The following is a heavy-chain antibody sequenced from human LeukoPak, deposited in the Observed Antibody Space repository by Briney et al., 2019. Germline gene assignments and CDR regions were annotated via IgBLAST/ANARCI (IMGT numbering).Heavy chain of an antibody. V-gene: IGHV3-21*01. CDR1: GFTFSSYS. J-gene: IGHJ3*02. CDR2: ISSSSSYI. D-gene: IGHD3-3*01. CDR3: ARDCTEGTYLTIFGVGSYAFDI. Sequence: GGSLRLSCAASGFTFSSYSMNWVRQAPGKGLEWVSSISSSSSYIYYADSVKGRFTISRDNAKNSLYLQMNSLRAEDTAVYYCARDCTEGTYLTIFGVGSYAFDIWGQGTMVTVSS.